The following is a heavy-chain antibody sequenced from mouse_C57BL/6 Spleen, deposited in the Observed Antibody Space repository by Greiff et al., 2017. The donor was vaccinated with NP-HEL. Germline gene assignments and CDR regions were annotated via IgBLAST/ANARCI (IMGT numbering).Heavy chain of an antibody. D-gene: IGHD1-1*01. CDR2: ISSGGDYI. CDR3: TRAGSSTRYFDV. Sequence: EVQGVESGEGLVKPGGSLKLSCAASGFSFSSYAMSWVRQTPEKRLEWVAYISSGGDYIYYAGTVKGRFTISRDNARNTLYLQMSSLKSEDTAMYYCTRAGSSTRYFDVWGTGTTVTVSS. CDR1: GFSFSSYA. V-gene: IGHV5-9-1*02. J-gene: IGHJ1*03.